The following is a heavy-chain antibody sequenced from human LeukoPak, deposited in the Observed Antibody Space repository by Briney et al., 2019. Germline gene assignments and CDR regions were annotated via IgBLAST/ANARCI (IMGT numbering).Heavy chain of an antibody. J-gene: IGHJ4*02. D-gene: IGHD2-15*01. CDR2: IYWHDDK. V-gene: IGHV2-5*01. CDR1: GFSLRTSGVG. CDR3: AHVPGVDCNGGTCYSGGVNY. Sequence: SGPTLLNPTQTLTLTCTFSGFSLRTSGVGVGWIRQPPGKALEWLSLIYWHDDKRYSPSLMSRLTITKDTSKNQVVLTMTNMDPVDTATYYCAHVPGVDCNGGTCYSGGVNYWGQGTLVTVSS.